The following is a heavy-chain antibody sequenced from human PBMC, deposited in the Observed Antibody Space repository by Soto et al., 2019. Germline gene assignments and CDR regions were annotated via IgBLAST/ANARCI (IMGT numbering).Heavy chain of an antibody. CDR1: GGSISSSSYY. Sequence: SETLSLTCTVSGGSISSSSYYWGWIRQPPGKGLEWIGSIYYSGSTYYNPSLKSRVTISVDTSKNQFSLKLSSVTAADTAVYYCASSDPIAVAGNYYNWFDPWGQGTLVTVSS. CDR2: IYYSGST. J-gene: IGHJ5*02. CDR3: ASSDPIAVAGNYYNWFDP. V-gene: IGHV4-39*01. D-gene: IGHD6-19*01.